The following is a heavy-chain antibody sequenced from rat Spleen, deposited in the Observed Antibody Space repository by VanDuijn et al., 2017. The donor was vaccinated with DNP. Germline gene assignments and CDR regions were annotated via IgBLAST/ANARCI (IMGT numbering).Heavy chain of an antibody. J-gene: IGHJ2*01. CDR2: ISPSGGST. V-gene: IGHV5-25*01. CDR1: GFTFSNYD. D-gene: IGHD1-6*01. CDR3: AREREYYGRWDY. Sequence: EVQLVESGGGLVQPGRSLKLSCAASGFTFSNYDMAWVRQAPTKGLEWVASISPSGGSTYYRDSVKGRFTVSRDNAKSSLYLQMDSLRSEDTATYYCAREREYYGRWDYWGQGVMVTVSS.